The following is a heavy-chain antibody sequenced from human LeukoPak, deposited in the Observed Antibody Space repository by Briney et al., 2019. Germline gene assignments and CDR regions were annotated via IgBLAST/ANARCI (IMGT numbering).Heavy chain of an antibody. V-gene: IGHV3-23*01. J-gene: IGHJ4*02. CDR2: ISGSGDST. CDR3: AKDRLLNCRGDCYIFDY. CDR1: GFTLSSYW. Sequence: GSLRLSCAASGFTLSSYWMHWVRQAPGKGLEWVSSISGSGDSTFYADSVKGRFSISRDNSKNTLYLQVNGLRTEDTAVYYCAKDRLLNCRGDCYIFDYWGQGTVVTVSS. D-gene: IGHD2-21*02.